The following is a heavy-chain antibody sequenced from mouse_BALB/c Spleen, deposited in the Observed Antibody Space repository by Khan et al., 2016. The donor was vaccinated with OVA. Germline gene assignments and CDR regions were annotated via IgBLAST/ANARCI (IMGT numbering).Heavy chain of an antibody. J-gene: IGHJ2*01. CDR1: GYTFTRYD. D-gene: IGHD2-3*01. CDR2: IYPGDGST. CDR3: ARGDGYRPLDS. Sequence: QVQLKESGPELVKPGALVKISCKASGYTFTRYDINWVKQRLGQGLEWIGWIYPGDGSTKYNEKFTGKATLTADKSSSTAYMQLNSLTSENSAVYCCARGDGYRPLDSWGQGTTLTVSS. V-gene: IGHV1S56*01.